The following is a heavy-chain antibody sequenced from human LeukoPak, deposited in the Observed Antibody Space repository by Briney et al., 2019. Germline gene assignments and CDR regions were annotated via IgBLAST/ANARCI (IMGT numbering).Heavy chain of an antibody. V-gene: IGHV4-39*01. J-gene: IGHJ6*03. CDR1: GGSISSSSYY. CDR2: IYYSGST. Sequence: SETLSLTCTVSGGSISSSSYYWGWIRQPPGKGLEWIGSIYYSGSTYYNPSLKSRVTISVDTSKNQFSLKLSSVTAADTAVYYCARPEPHSDCGGDCYTSYYYYYMDVWGKGTTVTVSS. D-gene: IGHD2-21*01. CDR3: ARPEPHSDCGGDCYTSYYYYYMDV.